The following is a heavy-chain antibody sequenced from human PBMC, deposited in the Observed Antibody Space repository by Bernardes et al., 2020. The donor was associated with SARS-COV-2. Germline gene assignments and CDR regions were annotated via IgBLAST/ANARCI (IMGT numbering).Heavy chain of an antibody. CDR1: GGSFSDYS. CDR3: ARVIRESAGEWRRSLWFDP. V-gene: IGHV4-34*01. CDR2: ISHSGSI. J-gene: IGHJ5*02. Sequence: SETLSLTCAVYGGSFSDYSWTWIRQPTGKGLEWVGEISHSGSIQYNPSLNSRVTISVDTSKNQFSLKLSSVTAADTAVYYCARVIRESAGEWRRSLWFDPWSQGTLVSVSS. D-gene: IGHD5-12*01.